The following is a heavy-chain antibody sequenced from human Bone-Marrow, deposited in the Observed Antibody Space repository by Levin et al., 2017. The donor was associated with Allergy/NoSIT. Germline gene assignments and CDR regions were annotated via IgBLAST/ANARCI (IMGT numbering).Heavy chain of an antibody. CDR1: GLTFSNHG. Sequence: PGGSLRLSCAASGLTFSNHGMHWVRQAPGKGPEWVGVISYDGSNKFYADSVKGRFTISRDNSKNTLYLQMYSLREEDTAVYYCAKGMDCNSISCPMDYWGQGTLVTVSS. D-gene: IGHD2-2*01. V-gene: IGHV3-30*18. CDR2: ISYDGSNK. CDR3: AKGMDCNSISCPMDY. J-gene: IGHJ4*02.